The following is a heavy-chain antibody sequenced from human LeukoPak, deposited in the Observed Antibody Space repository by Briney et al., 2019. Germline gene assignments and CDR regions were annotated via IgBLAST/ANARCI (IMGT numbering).Heavy chain of an antibody. J-gene: IGHJ3*02. V-gene: IGHV4-39*07. CDR1: GGSISSSSYY. Sequence: SETLSLTCTVSGGSISSSSYYWGWIRQPPGKGLEWLGEIYHSGSTNYNPSLKSRVTISVDKSKNQFSLKLSSVTAADTAVYYCARPGYSYGYLPDAFDIWGQGTMVTVSS. CDR3: ARPGYSYGYLPDAFDI. D-gene: IGHD5-18*01. CDR2: IYHSGST.